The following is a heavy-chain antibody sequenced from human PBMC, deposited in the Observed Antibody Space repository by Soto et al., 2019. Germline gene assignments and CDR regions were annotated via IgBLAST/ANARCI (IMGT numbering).Heavy chain of an antibody. CDR2: IIPILGIA. D-gene: IGHD3-10*01. CDR3: ASEVDSMVRVVSYFDA. J-gene: IGHJ4*02. V-gene: IGHV1-69*02. Sequence: VQLVQSGAEVKKPGSSVKFACQSSTGTFSSYTISWLRWARGHGPEWMGRIIPILGIANYAQKFQGSITSTADKSNSTAYMELSSLGAEDTVVYCWASEVDSMVRVVSYFDAWGQGTLVTVSS. CDR1: TGTFSSYT.